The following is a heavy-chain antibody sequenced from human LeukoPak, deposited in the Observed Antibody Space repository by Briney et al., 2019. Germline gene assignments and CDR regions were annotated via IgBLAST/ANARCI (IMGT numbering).Heavy chain of an antibody. Sequence: ASVKVSCKASGGTFSSYAISWVRQAPGQGLEWMGGIIPIFGTANYAQKFQGRVTITTDESTSTAYTELSSLRSEDTAVYYCARLVVVPAARFDPWGQGTLVTVSS. D-gene: IGHD2-2*01. V-gene: IGHV1-69*05. CDR2: IIPIFGTA. CDR3: ARLVVVPAARFDP. J-gene: IGHJ5*02. CDR1: GGTFSSYA.